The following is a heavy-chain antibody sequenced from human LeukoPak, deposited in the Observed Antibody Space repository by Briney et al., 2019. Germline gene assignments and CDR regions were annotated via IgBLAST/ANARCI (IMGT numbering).Heavy chain of an antibody. Sequence: ASVKVSCKASGYTFTNYGINWVRQATGQGLEWMGWMNPNSGNTGYAQKFQGRVTMTRNTSISTAYMELSSLRSEDTAVYYCARGMTTVTSSFDYWGQGTLVTVSS. J-gene: IGHJ4*02. D-gene: IGHD4-17*01. CDR3: ARGMTTVTSSFDY. CDR1: GYTFTNYG. CDR2: MNPNSGNT. V-gene: IGHV1-8*02.